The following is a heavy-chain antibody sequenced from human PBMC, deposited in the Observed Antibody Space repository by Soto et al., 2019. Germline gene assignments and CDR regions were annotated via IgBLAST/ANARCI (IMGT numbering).Heavy chain of an antibody. V-gene: IGHV3-23*01. CDR2: IGGSGDPT. D-gene: IGHD3-10*01. CDR3: APGSSGAGGEDC. CDR1: GFTFSSHA. Sequence: EVQLLESGGGLVQPGGSLRLSCAASGFTFSSHAMTWVRQAPGKGLEWVSSIGGSGDPTYYADSVRGRFTISRDNSKNTLYLQMNTLRAEDTAVYYCAPGSSGAGGEDCWGQGTLGTVSS. J-gene: IGHJ4*02.